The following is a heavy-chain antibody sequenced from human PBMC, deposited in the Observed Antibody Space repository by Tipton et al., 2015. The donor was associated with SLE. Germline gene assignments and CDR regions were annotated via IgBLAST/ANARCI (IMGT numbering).Heavy chain of an antibody. V-gene: IGHV4-38-2*02. D-gene: IGHD7-27*01. CDR1: GYSISSGYY. CDR3: ARGWGLFDI. CDR2: IYHSGST. Sequence: TLSLTCTVSGYSISSGYYWGWIRQPPGKGLEWIGSIYHSGSTYYNPSLKSRVTISVDTSKDQFSLKLSSVTAADTAVYYCARGWGLFDIWGQGTMVTVSS. J-gene: IGHJ3*02.